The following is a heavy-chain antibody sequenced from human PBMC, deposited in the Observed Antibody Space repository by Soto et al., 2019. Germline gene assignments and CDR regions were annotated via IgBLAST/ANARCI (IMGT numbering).Heavy chain of an antibody. Sequence: PSETLSLTCTVSGGSISSGDYYWSWIRQPPGKGLEWIGYIYYSGSTYYNPSLKSRVTISVDTSKNQFSLKLSSVTAADTAVYYCARGEIRAFGMDVWGQGTTVTVS. V-gene: IGHV4-30-4*01. CDR3: ARGEIRAFGMDV. J-gene: IGHJ6*02. CDR2: IYYSGST. CDR1: GGSISSGDYY.